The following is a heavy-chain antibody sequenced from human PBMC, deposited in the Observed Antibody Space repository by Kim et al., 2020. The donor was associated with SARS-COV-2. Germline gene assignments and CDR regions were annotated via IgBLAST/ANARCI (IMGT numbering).Heavy chain of an antibody. D-gene: IGHD3-22*01. CDR3: ARTFYDSSGYYYVDY. CDR1: GYTFTTYG. Sequence: ASVKVSCKASGYTFTTYGMNWVRQAPGQGLEWMGWINTNTGNPTFAQAFTGRVVFSLDTSVSTAYLQISSLKAEDTAVYYCARTFYDSSGYYYVDYWGQGTLVTVSS. J-gene: IGHJ4*02. V-gene: IGHV7-4-1*02. CDR2: INTNTGNP.